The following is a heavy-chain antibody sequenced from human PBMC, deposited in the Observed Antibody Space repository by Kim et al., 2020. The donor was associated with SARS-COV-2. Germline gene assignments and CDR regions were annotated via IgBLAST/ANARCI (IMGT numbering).Heavy chain of an antibody. CDR1: GFTFSSYG. D-gene: IGHD3-10*01. J-gene: IGHJ6*02. V-gene: IGHV3-30*18. CDR2: ISYDGSNK. Sequence: GGSLRLSCAASGFTFSSYGMHWVRQAPGKGLEWVAVISYDGSNKYYADSVKGRFTISRDNSKNTLYLQMNSLRAEDTAVYYCAKGWGFGELPPYYYYGMDVWGQGTTVTVSS. CDR3: AKGWGFGELPPYYYYGMDV.